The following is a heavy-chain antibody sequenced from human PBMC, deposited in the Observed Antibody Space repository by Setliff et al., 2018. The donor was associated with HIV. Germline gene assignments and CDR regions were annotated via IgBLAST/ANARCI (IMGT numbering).Heavy chain of an antibody. D-gene: IGHD2-2*01. CDR3: ARQSTTSRDFDS. CDR1: GYSLSSDYY. CDR2: IYHSGST. Sequence: SETLSLTCAVSGYSLSSDYYWGWIRQPPGKGLEWIASIYHSGSTYYNPSLKSRVIISVDTSKNQFSLKLSSVTAADTAVYYCARQSTTSRDFDSWGQGTLVTVSS. V-gene: IGHV4-38-2*01. J-gene: IGHJ4*02.